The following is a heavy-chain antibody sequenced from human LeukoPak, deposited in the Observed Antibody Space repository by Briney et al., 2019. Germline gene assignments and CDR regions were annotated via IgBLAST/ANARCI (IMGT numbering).Heavy chain of an antibody. J-gene: IGHJ4*02. D-gene: IGHD2-21*01. V-gene: IGHV3-53*01. CDR2: IYSGGST. Sequence: PGGSLRLSCAASGFTVSSNFLSWVRQPPGKGLEWVSDIYSGGSTYYADSVKGRFTISRDNSKNTLYLQMNSLRAEDTAVYYCTRGGGGSFPHYWGQGTLVTVSS. CDR1: GFTVSSNF. CDR3: TRGGGGSFPHY.